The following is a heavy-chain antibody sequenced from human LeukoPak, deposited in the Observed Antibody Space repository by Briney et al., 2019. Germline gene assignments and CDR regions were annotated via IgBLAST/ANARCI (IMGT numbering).Heavy chain of an antibody. CDR1: GFPFSSYA. CDR2: ISGSGGST. CDR3: AKTIVVVPAATPNWFDP. J-gene: IGHJ5*02. V-gene: IGHV3-23*01. Sequence: PGGSLRLSCAASGFPFSSYAMSWVRRSPGKGREWVSAISGSGGSTYYADSVKGRFTISRDNSKNTLYLQMNSLRAEDTAVYYCAKTIVVVPAATPNWFDPWGQGTLVTVSS. D-gene: IGHD2-2*01.